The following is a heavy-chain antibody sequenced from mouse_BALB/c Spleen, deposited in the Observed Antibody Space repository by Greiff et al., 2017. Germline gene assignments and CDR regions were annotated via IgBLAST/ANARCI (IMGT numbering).Heavy chain of an antibody. Sequence: EVKVVESGAELVKPGASVKLSCTASGFNIKDTYMHWVKQRPEQGLEWIGRIDPANGNTKYDPKFQGKATITADTSSNTAYLQLSSLTSEDTAVYYCASIYDGYYGAYWGQGTLVTVSA. D-gene: IGHD2-3*01. CDR1: GFNIKDTY. CDR3: ASIYDGYYGAY. V-gene: IGHV14-3*02. CDR2: IDPANGNT. J-gene: IGHJ3*01.